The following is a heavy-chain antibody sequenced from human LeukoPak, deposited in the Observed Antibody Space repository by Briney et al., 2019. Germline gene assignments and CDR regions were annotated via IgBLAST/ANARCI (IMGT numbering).Heavy chain of an antibody. Sequence: SQTLSLTCTVSGGSISSSSYYWGWIRQPPGKGLEWIGSIYYSGSTYYNPSLKSRVTISVDTSKNQFSLKLSSVTAADTAVYYCESAADGAEYFQHWGQGTLVTVSS. D-gene: IGHD6-25*01. CDR1: GGSISSSSYY. V-gene: IGHV4-39*01. J-gene: IGHJ1*01. CDR2: IYYSGST. CDR3: ESAADGAEYFQH.